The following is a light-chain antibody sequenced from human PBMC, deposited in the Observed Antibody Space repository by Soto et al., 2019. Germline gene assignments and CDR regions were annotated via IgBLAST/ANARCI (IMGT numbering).Light chain of an antibody. Sequence: EIVLTQSPATLSLSPGERATLPCRASQSVGSYLAWYQQKPGQAPRLLIYGASNRAPGIPARFSGSGSGTDFTLTISSLEPEDFAVYHCLQRSIGFTFGPGTKVDI. J-gene: IGKJ3*01. CDR1: QSVGSY. CDR3: LQRSIGFT. CDR2: GAS. V-gene: IGKV3-11*01.